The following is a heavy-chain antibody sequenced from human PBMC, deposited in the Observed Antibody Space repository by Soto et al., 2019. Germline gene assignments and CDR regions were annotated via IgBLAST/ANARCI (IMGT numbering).Heavy chain of an antibody. CDR1: GGSFSGYY. D-gene: IGHD1-26*01. J-gene: IGHJ4*02. Sequence: SGTLSLTCAVYGGSFSGYYWSWIRQPPGKGLEWIGEINHSGSTNYNPSLKSRVTISVDTSKNQFSLKLSSVTAADTAVYYCERLWLHRPKVGFDYCGQGTLVTVSS. V-gene: IGHV4-34*01. CDR2: INHSGST. CDR3: ERLWLHRPKVGFDY.